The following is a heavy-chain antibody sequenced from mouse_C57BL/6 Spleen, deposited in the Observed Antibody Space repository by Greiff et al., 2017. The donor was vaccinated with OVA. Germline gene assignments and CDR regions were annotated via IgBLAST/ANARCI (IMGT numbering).Heavy chain of an antibody. Sequence: EVMLVESGGGLVQPKGSLKLSCAASGFTFNTYAMHWVRQAPGKGLEWVARIRSKSSNYATYYADSVKDRFTISRDDSQSMLYLQMNNLKTEDTAMYYCVRGLNYYGSSYDAMDYWGQGTSVTVSS. CDR1: GFTFNTYA. CDR2: IRSKSSNYAT. CDR3: VRGLNYYGSSYDAMDY. J-gene: IGHJ4*01. V-gene: IGHV10-3*01. D-gene: IGHD1-1*01.